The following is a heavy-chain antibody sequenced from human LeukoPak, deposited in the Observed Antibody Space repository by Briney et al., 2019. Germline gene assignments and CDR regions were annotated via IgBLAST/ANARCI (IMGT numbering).Heavy chain of an antibody. J-gene: IGHJ3*02. CDR1: GFTFSSYS. CDR2: ISSSSSYI. CDR3: ASRPLTRIADAFDI. V-gene: IGHV3-21*01. D-gene: IGHD6-13*01. Sequence: GGSLRLSCAASGFTFSSYSMNWVRQAPGKGLEWVSSISSSSSYIYYADSVKGRFTISRDNAKNSPYLQMNSLRAEDTAVYYCASRPLTRIADAFDIWGQGTMVTVSS.